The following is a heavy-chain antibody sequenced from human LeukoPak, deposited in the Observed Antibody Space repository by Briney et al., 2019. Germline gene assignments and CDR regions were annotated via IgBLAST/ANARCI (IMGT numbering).Heavy chain of an antibody. D-gene: IGHD6-13*01. Sequence: ASVKVSCKASGYTFTSYGISWVRQAPGQGLEWMGWISAYNGNANYAQKLQGRVTMTTDTSTSTAYMELRSLRSDDTAVYYCARDKTPGYSSSCYVRRNNWFDPWGQGTLVTVSS. V-gene: IGHV1-18*01. CDR1: GYTFTSYG. CDR2: ISAYNGNA. CDR3: ARDKTPGYSSSCYVRRNNWFDP. J-gene: IGHJ5*02.